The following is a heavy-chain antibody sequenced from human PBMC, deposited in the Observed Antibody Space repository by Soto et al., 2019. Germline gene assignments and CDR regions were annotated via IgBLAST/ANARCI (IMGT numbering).Heavy chain of an antibody. CDR1: GGSISSSNW. CDR3: ASRTYAMDV. V-gene: IGHV4-4*02. CDR2: IFHNVNT. Sequence: QVQLQESGPGLVKPSGTLSLTCAVSGGSISSSNWWSWVRQPPGKGLEWIGEIFHNVNTYSNPSPPGRVTMSVDKSKNQFSLNLNSVTAADTAVYYCASRTYAMDVWGQGTTVTVSS. J-gene: IGHJ6*02.